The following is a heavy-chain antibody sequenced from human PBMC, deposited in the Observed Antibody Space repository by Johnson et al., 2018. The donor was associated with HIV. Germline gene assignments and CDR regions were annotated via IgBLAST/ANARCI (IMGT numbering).Heavy chain of an antibody. D-gene: IGHD3-10*01. J-gene: IGHJ3*02. V-gene: IGHV3-30-3*01. CDR1: GFTFSSYA. CDR3: ASGGMWFGGYDAFDI. CDR2: ISYDGSNK. Sequence: QVQLVESGGGVVQPGRSLRLSCAASGFTFSSYAMHWVRQAPGKGLEWVAVISYDGSNKYYADSVKGRFTISRDNSKNTLYLQMNSLRAEDTAVYYCASGGMWFGGYDAFDIWGQGTMVTVSS.